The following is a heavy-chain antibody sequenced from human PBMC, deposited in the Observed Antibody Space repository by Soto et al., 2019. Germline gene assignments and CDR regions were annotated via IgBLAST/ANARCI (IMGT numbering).Heavy chain of an antibody. CDR1: GDSVSCNSVT. Sequence: PSQTLSLTCAISGDSVSCNSVTWNWLRQSPSRGLEWLGRTFSRSKWFNDYALSVKSRITINPDTSKNQFSLQLNSVTPEDTGVYYCARASTLIRGLHLDYWGQGALVTVSS. D-gene: IGHD3-10*01. CDR3: ARASTLIRGLHLDY. CDR2: TFSRSKWFN. J-gene: IGHJ4*02. V-gene: IGHV6-1*01.